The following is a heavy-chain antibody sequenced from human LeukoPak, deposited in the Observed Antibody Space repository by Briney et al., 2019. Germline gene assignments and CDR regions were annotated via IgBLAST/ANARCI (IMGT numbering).Heavy chain of an antibody. V-gene: IGHV3-30*18. CDR3: AKVSDGDDFWSGYNYYYYYGMDV. CDR1: GFTFSSYG. J-gene: IGHJ6*02. D-gene: IGHD3-3*01. CDR2: ISYDGSNK. Sequence: PGGSLRLSCAASGFTFSSYGMHWVRQAPGKGLEWVAVISYDGSNKYYADSVKGRFTISRDNSKNTLYLQMNSLRAEDTAVYYCAKVSDGDDFWSGYNYYYYYGMDVWGQGTTVTVSS.